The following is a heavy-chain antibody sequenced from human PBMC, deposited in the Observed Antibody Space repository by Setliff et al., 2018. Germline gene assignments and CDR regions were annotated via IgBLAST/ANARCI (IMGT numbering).Heavy chain of an antibody. CDR2: ISSSSSTI. CDR1: GFTFSSYS. D-gene: IGHD5-18*01. CDR3: ARGGYSYGY. Sequence: GGSLRLSCAASGFTFSSYSMNWVRQAPGKGLEWVSYISSSSSTIYYADSVKGRFTISRDNPNNSLYLQMNSLRAEDTAVYYCARGGYSYGYWGQGTLVTVSS. V-gene: IGHV3-48*04. J-gene: IGHJ4*02.